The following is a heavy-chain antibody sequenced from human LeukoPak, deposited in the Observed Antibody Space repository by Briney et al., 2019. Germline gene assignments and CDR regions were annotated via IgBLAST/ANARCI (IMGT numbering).Heavy chain of an antibody. D-gene: IGHD2-15*01. CDR1: GFTFSSYG. J-gene: IGHJ6*02. CDR3: ANLFVVVVAAISYGMGV. Sequence: GGSLRLSCAASGFTFSSYGMHWVRQAPGKGLEWVAVISYDGSNKYYADSVKGRFTISRDNSKNTLYLQMNSLRAEDTAVYYCANLFVVVVAAISYGMGVWGQGTTVTVSS. V-gene: IGHV3-30*18. CDR2: ISYDGSNK.